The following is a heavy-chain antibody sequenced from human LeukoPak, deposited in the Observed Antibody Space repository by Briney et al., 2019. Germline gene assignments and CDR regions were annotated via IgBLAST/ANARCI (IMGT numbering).Heavy chain of an antibody. Sequence: PSENLSLTCAVYGGSFSGYYWSWIRQPPGKGLEWVGEINHSGSTNYNPSLKSRVTISVDTSKNQFSLKLSSVTAADTAVYYCARETTVVTQRYFDLWGRGTLVTVSS. CDR2: INHSGST. J-gene: IGHJ2*01. CDR3: ARETTVVTQRYFDL. D-gene: IGHD4-23*01. CDR1: GGSFSGYY. V-gene: IGHV4-34*09.